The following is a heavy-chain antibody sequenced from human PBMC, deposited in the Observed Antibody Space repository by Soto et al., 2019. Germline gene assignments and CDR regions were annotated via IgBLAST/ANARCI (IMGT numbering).Heavy chain of an antibody. CDR1: GYSFTSYW. D-gene: IGHD3-22*01. CDR2: IYPGDSDT. V-gene: IGHV5-51*01. J-gene: IGHJ4*02. Sequence: SLKISCKGSGYSFTSYWICWVRQIPGKGLEWMGIIYPGDSDTRYSPSFQGQVTISADKSISTAYLQWSSLKASDTAMYYCAGRPRPANARGYLGYWGQGTLVTVSS. CDR3: AGRPRPANARGYLGY.